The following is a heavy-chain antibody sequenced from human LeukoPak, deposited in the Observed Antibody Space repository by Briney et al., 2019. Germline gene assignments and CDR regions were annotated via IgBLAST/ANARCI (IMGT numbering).Heavy chain of an antibody. V-gene: IGHV3-7*01. Sequence: GGSLRLSCAASGLTFSNYWMSWVRQAPGKGLEWVANIKQDGSEKYYVDSLKGRFTISRDNAKNSLYLQMNSLRAEDTAVYYCARGLTVTTRNWGRGTLVTVSS. J-gene: IGHJ4*02. CDR3: ARGLTVTTRN. CDR1: GLTFSNYW. CDR2: IKQDGSEK. D-gene: IGHD4-17*01.